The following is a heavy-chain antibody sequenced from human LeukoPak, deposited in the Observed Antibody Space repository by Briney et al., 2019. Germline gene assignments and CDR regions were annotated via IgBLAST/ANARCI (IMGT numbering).Heavy chain of an antibody. D-gene: IGHD6-19*01. Sequence: SETLSLTCTVSGGSISSSSYYWGWIRQPPGKGLEWIGSIYYSGSTYYNPSLKSRVTISVDTSKNQFSLKLSSVTAADTAVYYCARGPQWLNPFDYWGQGTLVTVSS. CDR3: ARGPQWLNPFDY. V-gene: IGHV4-39*07. J-gene: IGHJ4*02. CDR1: GGSISSSSYY. CDR2: IYYSGST.